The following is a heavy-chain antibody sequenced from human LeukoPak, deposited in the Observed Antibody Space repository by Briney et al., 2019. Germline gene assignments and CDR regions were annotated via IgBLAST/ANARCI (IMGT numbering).Heavy chain of an antibody. V-gene: IGHV3-33*05. J-gene: IGHJ4*02. CDR2: TSFDEKNK. Sequence: PGGSLRLSCVASGFTFSAHGIHWVRQAPGKGLDWVSVTSFDEKNKYYADAVKGRFTISRDNSRNMLYLQMNSLRVEDTALYYCAKGLSSGWFFDSWGQGTLVTVSS. CDR3: AKGLSSGWFFDS. D-gene: IGHD6-19*01. CDR1: GFTFSAHG.